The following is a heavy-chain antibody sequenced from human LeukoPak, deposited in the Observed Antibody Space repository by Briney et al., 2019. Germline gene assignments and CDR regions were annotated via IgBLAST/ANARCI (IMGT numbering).Heavy chain of an antibody. J-gene: IGHJ4*02. V-gene: IGHV3-53*01. CDR2: IYSGGST. Sequence: GGSLRLSCAASGLTVSKNYMSWVRQAPGKGLGSVSVIYSGGSTYYADSVRGRFTISRDNPKNTLYVQMNSLRVEDTAVYYCVRSSSDWYGKFDFWGQGILVTVSS. CDR1: GLTVSKNY. D-gene: IGHD6-19*01. CDR3: VRSSSDWYGKFDF.